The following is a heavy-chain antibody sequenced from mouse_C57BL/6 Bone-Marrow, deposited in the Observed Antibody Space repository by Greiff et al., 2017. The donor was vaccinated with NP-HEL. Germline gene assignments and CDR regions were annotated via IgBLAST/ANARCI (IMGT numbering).Heavy chain of an antibody. J-gene: IGHJ4*01. Sequence: VHLVESGAELARPGASVKLSCKASGYTFTSYGISWVKQRTGQGLEWIGEIYPRSGNTYYNEKFKGKATLTADKSSSTAYMELRSLTSEDSAVYFCARPTMVTTEAMDYWGQGTSVTVSS. CDR3: ARPTMVTTEAMDY. D-gene: IGHD2-9*01. V-gene: IGHV1-81*01. CDR2: IYPRSGNT. CDR1: GYTFTSYG.